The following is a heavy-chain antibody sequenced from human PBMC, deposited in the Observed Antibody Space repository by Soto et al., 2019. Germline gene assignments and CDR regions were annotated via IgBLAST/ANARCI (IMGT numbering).Heavy chain of an antibody. CDR2: ISAYNGNT. CDR1: DYSFTTYG. Sequence: QVQLEQSGGEVKKPGASVKVSCKTSDYSFTTYGISWVRQAPGQGLEWMGWISAYNGNTNYAQKLQGRVTMTTDTSTSTAYMELRSLRSDDTAVYYCAREGPAPYYYYGMDVWGQGSTVTVFS. J-gene: IGHJ6*02. CDR3: AREGPAPYYYYGMDV. V-gene: IGHV1-18*01.